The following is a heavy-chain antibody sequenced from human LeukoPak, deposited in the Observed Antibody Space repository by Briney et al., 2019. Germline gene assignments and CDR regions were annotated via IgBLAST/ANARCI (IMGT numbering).Heavy chain of an antibody. Sequence: ASVKVSCKASGYTFTSYYMRWVRQAPGQGLEWMGIINPSGGSTSYAQKFQGRVTMTRDTSTSTVYMELSSLGSEDTAVYYCARDMGYYGSGSYQSLDYFDYWGQGTLVTVSS. D-gene: IGHD3-10*01. CDR1: GYTFTSYY. CDR3: ARDMGYYGSGSYQSLDYFDY. CDR2: INPSGGST. V-gene: IGHV1-46*01. J-gene: IGHJ4*02.